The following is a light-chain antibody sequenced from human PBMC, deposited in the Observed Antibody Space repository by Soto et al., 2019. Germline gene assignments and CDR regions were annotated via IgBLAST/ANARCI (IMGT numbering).Light chain of an antibody. CDR1: QDISTY. CDR3: QKYENAPLT. J-gene: IGKJ4*01. CDR2: AAY. Sequence: DIQMTQAPSSLSASVGDRVTITCRARQDISTYLAWYQQKPGKVPKLLISAAYTLQSGVPPRFSGSGSGTDLTLTISSLQPEDVATYYCQKYENAPLTFGGGTKVEIK. V-gene: IGKV1-27*01.